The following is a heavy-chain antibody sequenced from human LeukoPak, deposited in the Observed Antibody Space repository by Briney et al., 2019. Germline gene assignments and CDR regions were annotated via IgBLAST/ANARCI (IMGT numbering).Heavy chain of an antibody. CDR1: GGSINNYY. CDR3: ARVPGSKGTFDI. J-gene: IGHJ3*02. D-gene: IGHD1-26*01. Sequence: SETLSLTCAVSGGSINNYYWSWIRQPAGKALEWIGRIYTSGSTNYSPPLKSRVTMSVDTSKNQFSLKLSSVTAADTAVYYCARVPGSKGTFDIWGQGTMVTVSS. V-gene: IGHV4-4*07. CDR2: IYTSGST.